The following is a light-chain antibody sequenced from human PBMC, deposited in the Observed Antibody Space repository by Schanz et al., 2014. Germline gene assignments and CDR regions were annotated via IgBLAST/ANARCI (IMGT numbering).Light chain of an antibody. CDR1: SSDVGAYND. CDR2: QVT. V-gene: IGLV2-11*01. CDR3: CSLTSTSTWV. J-gene: IGLJ3*02. Sequence: QSALTQPRSVSGSPGQSVTISCTGTSSDVGAYNDVSWYQQHPGKAPKVMIYQVTKRPSGVPDRFSGSKSGNTASLTVSGLQAEDEADYYCCSLTSTSTWVFGGGTKLTVL.